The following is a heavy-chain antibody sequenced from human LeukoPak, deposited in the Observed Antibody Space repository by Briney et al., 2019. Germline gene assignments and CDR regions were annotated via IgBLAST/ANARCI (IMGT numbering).Heavy chain of an antibody. Sequence: ASVKVSCKVSGYTLTELSMHWVRQAPGKGVEGMGGFYPEDGETIYAQKLQGRVTMTEDTSTDTAYMELSSLRCEDTAVYYCATSPSYYYDSSGYFDYWGQGTLVTVSS. CDR3: ATSPSYYYDSSGYFDY. J-gene: IGHJ4*02. D-gene: IGHD3-22*01. CDR1: GYTLTELS. V-gene: IGHV1-24*01. CDR2: FYPEDGET.